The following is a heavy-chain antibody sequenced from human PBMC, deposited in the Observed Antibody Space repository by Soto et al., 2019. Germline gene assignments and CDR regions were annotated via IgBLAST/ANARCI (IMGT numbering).Heavy chain of an antibody. D-gene: IGHD1-26*01. CDR1: GGSVSSGSYY. CDR2: IYYSGST. V-gene: IGHV4-61*01. Sequence: SETLSLTCTVSGGSVSSGSYYWSWIRQPPGKGLEWIGYIYYSGSTNYNPSLKSRVTISVDTSKNQFSLKLSSVTAADTAVYYCARDRWELHRYFDYWGQGTLVTVSS. CDR3: ARDRWELHRYFDY. J-gene: IGHJ4*02.